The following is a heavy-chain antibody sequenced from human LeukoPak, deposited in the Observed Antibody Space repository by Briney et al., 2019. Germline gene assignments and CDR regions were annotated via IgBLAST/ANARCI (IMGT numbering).Heavy chain of an antibody. CDR1: GGSISSYY. Sequence: TSETLSLTCTASGGSISSYYWSWIRQPAGKGLEWIGRIYTSGSTNYNPSLKSRVTMSVDTSKNQFSLKLSSVTAADTAVYYCARVATMVRGVLNPYYYYGMDVWGQGTTVTVSS. CDR3: ARVATMVRGVLNPYYYYGMDV. D-gene: IGHD3-10*01. V-gene: IGHV4-4*07. J-gene: IGHJ6*02. CDR2: IYTSGST.